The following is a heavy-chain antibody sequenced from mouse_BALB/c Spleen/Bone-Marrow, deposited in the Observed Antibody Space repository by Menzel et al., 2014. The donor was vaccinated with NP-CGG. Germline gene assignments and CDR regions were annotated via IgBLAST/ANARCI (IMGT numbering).Heavy chain of an antibody. D-gene: IGHD1-1*01. CDR1: GYSITSDYA. V-gene: IGHV3-2*02. CDR2: ISYSGNT. Sequence: VQLQQSGPGLVKPSQSLSLICTVTGYSITSDYAWNWIRQFPGNELGWMGYISYSGNTRYNPSLKSRISISRDTSKNQFFLQLNSVTTEDTATYYCARTHYYGSSYPYWGQGTLVTVSA. J-gene: IGHJ3*01. CDR3: ARTHYYGSSYPY.